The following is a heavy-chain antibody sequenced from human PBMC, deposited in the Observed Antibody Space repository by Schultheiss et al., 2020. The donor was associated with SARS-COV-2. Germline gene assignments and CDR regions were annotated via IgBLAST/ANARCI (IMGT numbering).Heavy chain of an antibody. D-gene: IGHD3-10*01. CDR2: IYYSGST. V-gene: IGHV4-31*03. CDR3: ASSNYGSGSYSFYFDY. J-gene: IGHJ4*02. CDR1: GGSISSGGYY. Sequence: LSLTCTVSGGSISSGGYYWSWIRQHPGKGLEWIGYIYYSGSTYYNPSLKSRVTISVDTSKNQFSLKLSSVTAADTAVYYCASSNYGSGSYSFYFDYWGQGTLVTVSS.